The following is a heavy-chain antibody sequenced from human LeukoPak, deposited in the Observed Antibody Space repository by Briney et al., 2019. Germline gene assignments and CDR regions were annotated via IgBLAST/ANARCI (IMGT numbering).Heavy chain of an antibody. D-gene: IGHD6-13*01. CDR2: IKQDGSEK. V-gene: IGHV3-7*01. J-gene: IGHJ4*02. CDR3: ARGSGYSSSPFDY. CDR1: GFTFSNYW. Sequence: GGSLRLSCAASGFTFSNYWMSWVRQAPGKGLEWVANIKQDGSEKYYVDSVKGRFTISRDNSKNSLYLQMSSLRAEDTAVYYCARGSGYSSSPFDYWGQGTLVTVSS.